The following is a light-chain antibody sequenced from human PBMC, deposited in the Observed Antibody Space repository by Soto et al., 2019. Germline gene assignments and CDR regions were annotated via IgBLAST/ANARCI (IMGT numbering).Light chain of an antibody. J-gene: IGLJ2*01. CDR3: QSYDSSLSVGV. Sequence: QSVLTQPPSVSGAPGQRGTLSFTGSSSNIGAGYDVHWYQQLPGTAPKLLIYGNSNRPSGVPDRFSGSKSGTSASLAITGLQAEDEADYYCQSYDSSLSVGVFGGGTKLTVL. CDR1: SSNIGAGYD. CDR2: GNS. V-gene: IGLV1-40*01.